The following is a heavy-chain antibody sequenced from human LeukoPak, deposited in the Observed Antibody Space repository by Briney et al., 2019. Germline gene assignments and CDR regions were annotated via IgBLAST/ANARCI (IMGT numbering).Heavy chain of an antibody. CDR2: IKKDGSEK. CDR1: GFTFSSYW. V-gene: IGHV3-7*03. J-gene: IGHJ4*02. Sequence: GGSLRLSCAASGFTFSSYWMSWVRQAPGKGLEWVANIKKDGSEKYYVDSVKGRFTISRDNAKNSLYLQMSSLRAEDTAVYYCARYYDILTGYSTFDYWGQGTLVTVSS. D-gene: IGHD3-9*01. CDR3: ARYYDILTGYSTFDY.